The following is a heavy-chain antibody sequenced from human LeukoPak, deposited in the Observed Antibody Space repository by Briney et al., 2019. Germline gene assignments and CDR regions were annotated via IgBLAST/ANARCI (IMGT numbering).Heavy chain of an antibody. CDR3: AGINSGIYYGDAFDV. CDR1: GFTFRSYW. J-gene: IGHJ3*01. CDR2: IKEDGSQK. D-gene: IGHD1-26*01. Sequence: GGSLRLSCAASGFTFRSYWMTWVRQAPGKGLEWVANIKEDGSQKYYVDSVQGRFTISRDNAKNSLYLHMNSLRAEDTAVYYCAGINSGIYYGDAFDVWGQGTMVTVSS. V-gene: IGHV3-7*01.